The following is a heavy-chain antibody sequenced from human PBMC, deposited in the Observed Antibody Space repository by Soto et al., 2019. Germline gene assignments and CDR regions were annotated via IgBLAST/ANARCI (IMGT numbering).Heavy chain of an antibody. J-gene: IGHJ6*02. D-gene: IGHD3-10*01. CDR1: GCTFSSYA. CDR2: IIPIFGTA. V-gene: IGHV1-69*13. CDR3: ARYGITMVRGVKYYYSPFGTDV. Sequence: ASVKVSCKASGCTFSSYAISWVRQAPGQGLEWMGGIIPIFGTANYAQKFQGRVTITADESTSTAYMELSSLRSEDTAVYYCARYGITMVRGVKYYYSPFGTDVWGQGRSVTVSS.